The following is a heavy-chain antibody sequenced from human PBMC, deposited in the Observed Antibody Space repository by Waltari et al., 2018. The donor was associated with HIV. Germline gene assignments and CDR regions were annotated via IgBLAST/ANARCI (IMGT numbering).Heavy chain of an antibody. CDR2: IIPIFGTA. J-gene: IGHJ4*02. V-gene: IGHV1-69*01. CDR3: AREFRYGYSGWYYFDY. Sequence: QVQLVQSGAEVKKPGSSVKVSCKASGGTFRSYAISWVRQAPGQGLEWMGGIIPIFGTANYAQKFQGRVTITADESTSTAYMELSSLRSEDTAVYYCAREFRYGYSGWYYFDYWGQGTLVTVSS. D-gene: IGHD6-19*01. CDR1: GGTFRSYA.